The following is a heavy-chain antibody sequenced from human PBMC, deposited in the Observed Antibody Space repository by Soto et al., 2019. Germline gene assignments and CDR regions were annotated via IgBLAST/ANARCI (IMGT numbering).Heavy chain of an antibody. J-gene: IGHJ4*02. Sequence: QVQLVQSGAEVKKPGASVKVSCKASGYTFTSYGISWVRQAPGQGLEWMGWISAYNGNTNYAQKLQGRVTMTTDTSTSTAYMELMSLRSDDTAVYYCARVNYYDSSGYYSFDYWGQGTLVTVSS. CDR3: ARVNYYDSSGYYSFDY. D-gene: IGHD3-22*01. CDR1: GYTFTSYG. V-gene: IGHV1-18*01. CDR2: ISAYNGNT.